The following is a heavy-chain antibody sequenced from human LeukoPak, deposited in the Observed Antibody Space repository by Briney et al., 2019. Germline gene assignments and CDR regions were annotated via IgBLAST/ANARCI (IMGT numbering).Heavy chain of an antibody. J-gene: IGHJ3*02. CDR1: GFTFSTYE. Sequence: GGSLRLSCAASGFTFSTYEMNWVRQAPGKGLEWVSYISSNGSNIYYADSVKGRFTISRDNAKNSLYLQMNSLRAEDTALYYCARDRRSGDDAFDIWGQGTMVTVSS. V-gene: IGHV3-48*03. CDR3: ARDRRSGDDAFDI. D-gene: IGHD1-26*01. CDR2: ISSNGSNI.